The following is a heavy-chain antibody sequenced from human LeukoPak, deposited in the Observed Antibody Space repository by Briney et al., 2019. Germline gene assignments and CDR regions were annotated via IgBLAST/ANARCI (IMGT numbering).Heavy chain of an antibody. D-gene: IGHD6-13*01. Sequence: QPGRSLRLSCAASGFTFSSYAMHWVGQAPGKGLEGVAVISYDGSNKYYADSVKGRFTISRDNSKNTLYLQMNSLRAEDTAVYYCARDPRAIAAAGNGIFDYWGQGNLVTVSS. CDR1: GFTFSSYA. J-gene: IGHJ4*02. CDR3: ARDPRAIAAAGNGIFDY. CDR2: ISYDGSNK. V-gene: IGHV3-30-3*01.